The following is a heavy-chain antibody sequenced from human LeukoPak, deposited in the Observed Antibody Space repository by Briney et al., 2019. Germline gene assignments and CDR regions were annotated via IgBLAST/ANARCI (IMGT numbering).Heavy chain of an antibody. CDR2: IYYTGTT. Sequence: PSETLSLTCTVSGGSISSYYWSWIRQPPGKGLEWIGCIYYTGTTNYNPSLKSRLTISVDTSKNHFSLNLNSVTAADTAVYYCARDHTRDGYNGFDPWGQGTLVTVSS. CDR3: ARDHTRDGYNGFDP. J-gene: IGHJ5*02. D-gene: IGHD5-24*01. V-gene: IGHV4-59*01. CDR1: GGSISSYY.